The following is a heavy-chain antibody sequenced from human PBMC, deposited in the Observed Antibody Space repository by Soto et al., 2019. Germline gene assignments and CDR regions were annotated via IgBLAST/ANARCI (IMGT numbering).Heavy chain of an antibody. Sequence: ASVKVTCKASGYTFTSYDINWVRQATGQGLEWMGWLNPNSGNTGYAQKFQGKVTMTRNTSISTAYMELSSLRSEDTAVYYCARGPSSWYKRPQEYWGQGTVVTVSS. CDR2: LNPNSGNT. D-gene: IGHD6-13*01. CDR1: GYTFTSYD. J-gene: IGHJ4*02. CDR3: ARGPSSWYKRPQEY. V-gene: IGHV1-8*01.